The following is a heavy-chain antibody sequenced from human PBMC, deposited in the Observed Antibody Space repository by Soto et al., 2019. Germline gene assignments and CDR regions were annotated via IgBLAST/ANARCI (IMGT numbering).Heavy chain of an antibody. CDR3: ARVNYDILTGYYWFDP. V-gene: IGHV1-3*01. CDR2: INAGNGNT. Sequence: ASVKVSCKASGYTFTSYAMHWVRQAPGQRLEWMGWINAGNGNTKYSQKFQGRVTITRDTSASTAYMELSSLRSEDTAVYYCARVNYDILTGYYWFDPWGQGTLVTVS. CDR1: GYTFTSYA. D-gene: IGHD3-9*01. J-gene: IGHJ5*02.